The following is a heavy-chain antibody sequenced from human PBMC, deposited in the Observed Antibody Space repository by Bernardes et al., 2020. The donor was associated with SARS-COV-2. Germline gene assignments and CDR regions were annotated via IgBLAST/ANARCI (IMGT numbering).Heavy chain of an antibody. CDR1: GGSISSYY. J-gene: IGHJ4*02. Sequence: SETLSLTRTVSGGSISSYYWSWIRQPPGKGLEWIGYIYYSGSTNYNPSLKSRVTISVDTSKNQFSLKLRSVTAADTALYYCARDPGLFFTGSFDSWGRGTLVTVSS. V-gene: IGHV4-59*01. CDR2: IYYSGST. CDR3: ARDPGLFFTGSFDS.